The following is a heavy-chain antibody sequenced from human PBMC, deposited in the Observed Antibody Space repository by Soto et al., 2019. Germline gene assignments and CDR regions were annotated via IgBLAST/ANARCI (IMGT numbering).Heavy chain of an antibody. V-gene: IGHV3-30*14. J-gene: IGHJ3*01. CDR2: ISYDGKGE. Sequence: QMQLVESGGGVVQPGRSLRLSCAASGFTFSAYTMHWVRQAPGKGLEWVAVISYDGKGERYTDPVKGRFTVSRDNSKSTLSLQMNSLRAEDTAVYYCARDGYSGRSDGFDVWGQGTMVTVSS. CDR3: ARDGYSGRSDGFDV. CDR1: GFTFSAYT. D-gene: IGHD1-26*01.